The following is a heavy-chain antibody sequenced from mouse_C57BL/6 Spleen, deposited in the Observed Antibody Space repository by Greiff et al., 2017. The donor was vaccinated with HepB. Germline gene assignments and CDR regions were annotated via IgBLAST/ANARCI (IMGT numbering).Heavy chain of an antibody. D-gene: IGHD1-1*01. CDR1: GYTFTSYW. Sequence: QVQLQQPGAELVKPGASVKLSCKASGYTFTSYWMHWVKQRPGQGLEWIGMIHPNSGSTNYNEKFKSKATLTVDKSSSTAYMQLSSLTSEDSAVYYFARYRITTVVERYYYAMDYWGQGTSVTVSS. J-gene: IGHJ4*01. V-gene: IGHV1-64*01. CDR3: ARYRITTVVERYYYAMDY. CDR2: IHPNSGST.